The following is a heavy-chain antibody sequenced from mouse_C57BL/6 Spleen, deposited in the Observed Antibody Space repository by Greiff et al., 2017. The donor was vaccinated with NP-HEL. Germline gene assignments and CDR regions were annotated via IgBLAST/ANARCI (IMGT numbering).Heavy chain of an antibody. CDR1: GFNIKDDY. J-gene: IGHJ2*01. V-gene: IGHV14-4*01. CDR3: TTCTTGTYYFDY. CDR2: IDPENGDT. Sequence: EVQLQESGAELVRPGASVKLSCTASGFNIKDDYMHWVKQRPEQGLEWIGWIDPENGDTEYASKFQGKATITADPSSNTAYLQLSSLTSEDTAVYYCTTCTTGTYYFDYWGQGTTLTVSS. D-gene: IGHD4-1*02.